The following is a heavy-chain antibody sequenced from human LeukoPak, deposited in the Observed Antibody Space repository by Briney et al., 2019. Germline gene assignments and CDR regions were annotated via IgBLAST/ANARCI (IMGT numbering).Heavy chain of an antibody. V-gene: IGHV3-23*01. CDR3: ARDLSGVTGYTYGRGIDY. CDR2: ISGSGGST. D-gene: IGHD5-18*01. J-gene: IGHJ4*02. CDR1: GFTFSSYG. Sequence: GGSLRLSCAASGFTFSSYGMSWVRQAPGKGLEWVSAISGSGGSTYYADSVKGRFTISRDNSKNTLYLQMNSLRAEDTAIYYCARDLSGVTGYTYGRGIDYWGQGTLVTVSS.